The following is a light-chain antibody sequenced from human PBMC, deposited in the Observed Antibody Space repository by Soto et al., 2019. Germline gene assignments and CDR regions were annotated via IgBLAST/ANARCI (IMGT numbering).Light chain of an antibody. CDR3: QQSYSTPPA. CDR2: GAS. V-gene: IGKV1-39*01. J-gene: IGKJ5*01. CDR1: QSISRY. Sequence: IRMNKSPASLSASVGDRVTITCRASQSISRYLNWYQQKPGKAPKLLIYGASSLQSGVPSRFSGSGSGTDFTLTISSLQPEDFATYYCQQSYSTPPAFGQGTRLEIK.